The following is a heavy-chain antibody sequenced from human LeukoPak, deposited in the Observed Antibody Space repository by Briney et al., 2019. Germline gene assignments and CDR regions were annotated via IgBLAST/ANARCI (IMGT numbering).Heavy chain of an antibody. V-gene: IGHV3-23*01. J-gene: IGHJ4*02. Sequence: PGGSLRLSCAASGFTFDDYGMSWVRQAPGKGLEWVSAISGSGGSTYYADSVKGRFTISRDNSKNTLYLQMNSLRAEDTAVYYCAKAKGRFQTYYFDYWGQGTLVTVSS. CDR3: AKAKGRFQTYYFDY. D-gene: IGHD3-3*01. CDR2: ISGSGGST. CDR1: GFTFDDYG.